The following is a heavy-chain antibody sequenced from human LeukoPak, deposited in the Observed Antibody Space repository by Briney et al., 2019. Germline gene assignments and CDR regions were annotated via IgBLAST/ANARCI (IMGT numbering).Heavy chain of an antibody. CDR2: INWNGGST. J-gene: IGHJ4*02. CDR3: ARDLYSGSYYVFDY. D-gene: IGHD1-26*01. V-gene: IGHV3-20*04. Sequence: GGSLRLSCAASGFTFDDYGMSWVRQAPGKGLEWVSGINWNGGSTGYADSVKGRFTISRDNAKNSLYLQMNSLRAEDTAVYYCARDLYSGSYYVFDYWGQGTLVTVSS. CDR1: GFTFDDYG.